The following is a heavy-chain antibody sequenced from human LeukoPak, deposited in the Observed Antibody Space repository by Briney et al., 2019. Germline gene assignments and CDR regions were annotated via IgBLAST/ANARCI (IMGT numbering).Heavy chain of an antibody. CDR1: GGSFSGYY. CDR3: ARVGGHDYGDSNWFDP. V-gene: IGHV4-34*01. D-gene: IGHD4-17*01. CDR2: IYHSGST. Sequence: SETLSLTCAVYGGSFSGYYWSWIRQPPGKGLEWIGEIYHSGSTNYNPSLKSRVTISVDKSKNQFSLKLSSVTAADTAVYYCARVGGHDYGDSNWFDPWGQGTLVTVSS. J-gene: IGHJ5*02.